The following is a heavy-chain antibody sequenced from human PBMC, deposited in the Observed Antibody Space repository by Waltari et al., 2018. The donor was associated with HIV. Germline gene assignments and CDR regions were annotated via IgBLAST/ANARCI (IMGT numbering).Heavy chain of an antibody. CDR2: MSYSGST. V-gene: IGHV4-39*01. D-gene: IGHD4-4*01. Sequence: QLQLQESGPGLVKSSETLSLTCTVSGGSMTSSSYYWGWIRQPPGKGLEWIGSMSYSGSTHHTPSLRSRLTISVDTSKNHFSLKLTSVTAADTAVYYCARSFSGYSNYFDPWGQGTLVTVSS. CDR3: ARSFSGYSNYFDP. CDR1: GGSMTSSSYY. J-gene: IGHJ5*02.